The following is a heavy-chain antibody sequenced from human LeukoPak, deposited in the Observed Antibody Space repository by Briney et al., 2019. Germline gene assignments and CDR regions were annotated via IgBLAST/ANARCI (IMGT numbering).Heavy chain of an antibody. CDR2: MWNDGITG. CDR3: ARDGSGWSSDY. V-gene: IGHV3-33*01. CDR1: GFNFREYG. Sequence: GGSLRFSCAASGFNFREYGMHWVRQAPGKGLEWVAVMWNDGITGKYADSVRGRFSVSRDNSKNTVYLQMDSLRADDTSVYYCARDGSGWSSDYWGQGTLVTVSS. D-gene: IGHD6-19*01. J-gene: IGHJ4*02.